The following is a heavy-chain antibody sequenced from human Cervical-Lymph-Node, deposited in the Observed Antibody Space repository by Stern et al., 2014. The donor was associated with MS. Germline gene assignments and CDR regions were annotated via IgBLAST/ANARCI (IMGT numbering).Heavy chain of an antibody. V-gene: IGHV1-46*01. D-gene: IGHD3-9*01. CDR1: GYSFTTYY. J-gene: IGHJ5*02. CDR3: ARGESTLTGYLRVYNWLDP. CDR2: IKNRSGVT. Sequence: VQLVESGAEVRKPGASVKVSCKASGYSFTTYYMHWVRQAPGQGLEGMGIIKNRSGVTSYAQKFQGRVTLTRDTSTSTVHMELSSPRSEDTAVYYCARGESTLTGYLRVYNWLDPWGQGTLVTVSS.